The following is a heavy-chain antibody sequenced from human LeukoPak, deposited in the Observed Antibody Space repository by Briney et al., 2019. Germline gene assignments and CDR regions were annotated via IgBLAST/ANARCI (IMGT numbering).Heavy chain of an antibody. V-gene: IGHV1-69*13. CDR2: IIPIFGTA. J-gene: IGHJ4*02. CDR3: ARQGYPYDSSGYYFDY. Sequence: ASVTVSCKASGGTFSSYAISWVRQAPGQGLEWMGGIIPIFGTANYAQKFQGRVTITADESTSTAYMELSSLRSEDTAVYYCARQGYPYDSSGYYFDYWGQGTLVTVSS. D-gene: IGHD3-22*01. CDR1: GGTFSSYA.